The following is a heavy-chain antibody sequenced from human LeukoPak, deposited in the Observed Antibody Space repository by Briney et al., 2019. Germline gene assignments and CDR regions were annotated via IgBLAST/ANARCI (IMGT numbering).Heavy chain of an antibody. CDR2: IYTGGSN. V-gene: IGHV4-61*02. Sequence: SQTLSLTCTVSGGSISSGSYYWSWIRQPAGKGLAWIVRIYTGGSNNYNPSRKSRVTISVDMSKNQFSLKLSSVTAADTAVYYCAIHLIPLPALESWGQGTLVTVSS. J-gene: IGHJ5*02. CDR3: AIHLIPLPALES. D-gene: IGHD3-3*01. CDR1: GGSISSGSYY.